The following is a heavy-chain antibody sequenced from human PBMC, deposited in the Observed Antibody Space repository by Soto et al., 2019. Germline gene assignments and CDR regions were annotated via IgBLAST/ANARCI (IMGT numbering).Heavy chain of an antibody. CDR2: INHSGST. CDR3: ASPQGWYSPRLGDWFDP. CDR1: GGSFSGYY. Sequence: SETPSLTCAVYGGSFSGYYWSWIRQPPGKGLERIGEINHSGSTNYNPSLKSRVTISVDTSKNQFSLKLTSVTAADTAVYYCASPQGWYSPRLGDWFDPWGQGTLVTVSS. J-gene: IGHJ5*02. V-gene: IGHV4-34*01. D-gene: IGHD6-19*01.